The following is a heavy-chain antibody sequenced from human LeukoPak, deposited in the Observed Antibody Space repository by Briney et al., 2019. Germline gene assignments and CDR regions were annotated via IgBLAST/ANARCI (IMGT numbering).Heavy chain of an antibody. J-gene: IGHJ4*02. V-gene: IGHV4-59*01. D-gene: IGHD6-6*01. Sequence: PSETLSLTCTVSGGSISSYYRSWIRQPPGKGLEWIGYIYYSGSTNYNPSLKSRVTISVDTAKNQFSLKLSSVTAADTAVYYCATWSISSSSFDYWGQRTLVTVSS. CDR2: IYYSGST. CDR1: GGSISSYY. CDR3: ATWSISSSSFDY.